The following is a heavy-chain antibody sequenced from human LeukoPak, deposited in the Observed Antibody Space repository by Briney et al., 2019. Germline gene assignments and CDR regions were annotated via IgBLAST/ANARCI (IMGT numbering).Heavy chain of an antibody. V-gene: IGHV3-21*01. CDR2: ISSSSSYI. J-gene: IGHJ6*02. D-gene: IGHD3-10*01. Sequence: GGSLRLSCAASGFTSSSYSMNWVRQAPGKGLEWVSSISSSSSYIYYADSVKGRFTISRDNAKNSLYLQMNSLRAEDTAVYYCARDRGAHGMDVWGQGTTVTVSS. CDR1: GFTSSSYS. CDR3: ARDRGAHGMDV.